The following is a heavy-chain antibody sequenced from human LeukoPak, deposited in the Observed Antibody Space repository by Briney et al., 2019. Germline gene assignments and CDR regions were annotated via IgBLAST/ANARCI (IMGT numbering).Heavy chain of an antibody. CDR3: AFIVVVPAAIEVAAAGNGY. J-gene: IGHJ4*02. CDR2: INPNGGGT. Sequence: ASVKVSCKASGYTFTGYYMHWVRQAPGQGLEWMGWINPNGGGTNYAQKFQGRVTMTRDTSISTAYMELSRLRSDDTAVYYCAFIVVVPAAIEVAAAGNGYWGQGTLVTVSS. D-gene: IGHD2-2*02. CDR1: GYTFTGYY. V-gene: IGHV1-2*02.